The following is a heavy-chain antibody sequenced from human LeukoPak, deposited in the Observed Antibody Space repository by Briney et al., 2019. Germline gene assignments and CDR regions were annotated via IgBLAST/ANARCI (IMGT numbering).Heavy chain of an antibody. CDR2: IYHSGYT. CDR3: VRGRYDSSGYNYWYFDL. Sequence: SETLSLTCTVSGGSISSGDYYWTWIRQHPGKGLEWIGYIYHSGYTYYNPSLKSRVTMSLDTSKNKFSLKLSSVAAADTAVYYCVRGRYDSSGYNYWYFDLWGRGTLVTVSS. J-gene: IGHJ2*01. V-gene: IGHV4-31*03. CDR1: GGSISSGDYY. D-gene: IGHD3-22*01.